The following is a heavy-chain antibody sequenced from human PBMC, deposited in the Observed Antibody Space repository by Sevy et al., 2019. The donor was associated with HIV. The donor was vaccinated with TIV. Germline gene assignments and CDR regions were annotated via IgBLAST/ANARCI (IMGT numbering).Heavy chain of an antibody. J-gene: IGHJ4*01. CDR3: ARDFMIFGVVSGIDY. V-gene: IGHV3-21*04. D-gene: IGHD3-3*01. CDR1: GFNFRTYS. Sequence: AGSLRLSCAASGFNFRTYSMNWVLQAPGKDLEWLSSIGDDSRYIYYSDSVKGRFTISRANAKNLLFLQMNNLRVEDTAIYYCARDFMIFGVVSGIDYWGQGNLVTVSS. CDR2: IGDDSRYI.